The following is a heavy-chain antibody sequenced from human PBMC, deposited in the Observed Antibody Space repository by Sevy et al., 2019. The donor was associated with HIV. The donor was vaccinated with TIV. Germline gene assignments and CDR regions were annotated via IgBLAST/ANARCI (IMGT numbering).Heavy chain of an antibody. V-gene: IGHV3-7*01. CDR1: GFTFSSYW. CDR3: ARDFPGYSSGIGYFDY. Sequence: RGSLRLSCAASGFTFSSYWMSWVRQASGKGLEWVANIKQDGSEKYYVDSVKGRFTISRDNAKNSLYLQMNSLRAEDTAVYYCARDFPGYSSGIGYFDYWGQGTLVTVSS. CDR2: IKQDGSEK. J-gene: IGHJ4*02. D-gene: IGHD6-19*01.